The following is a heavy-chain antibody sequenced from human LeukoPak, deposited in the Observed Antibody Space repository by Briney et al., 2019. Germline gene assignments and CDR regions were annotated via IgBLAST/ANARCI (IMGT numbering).Heavy chain of an antibody. V-gene: IGHV3-30*02. J-gene: IGHJ4*02. CDR1: GFSFSRYG. CDR3: AREESSLVLGGLGY. D-gene: IGHD6-13*01. Sequence: GGSLRLSCAASGFSFSRYGIHWVRQAPGKGLEWVTFIQTGGNTKYYANSVRGRFTITRDNSKNTVSLQMNSLRAEDAGIYYCAREESSLVLGGLGYWGQGTLVSVSS. CDR2: IQTGGNTK.